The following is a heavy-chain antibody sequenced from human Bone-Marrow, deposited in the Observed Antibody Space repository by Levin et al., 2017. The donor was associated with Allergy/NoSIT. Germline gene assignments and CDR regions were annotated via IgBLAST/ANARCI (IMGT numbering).Heavy chain of an antibody. CDR2: IIPMFSTA. CDR3: ARGCSTITCPFDY. Sequence: PTASVKVSCRASGGTFSTSAINWVRQAPGQGLEWMGGIIPMFSTADYAQNFQGRVTIFADESTSTAYMELSSLRSEDTAVYYCARGCSTITCPFDYWGQGTLVTVSS. V-gene: IGHV1-69*13. D-gene: IGHD2/OR15-2a*01. J-gene: IGHJ4*02. CDR1: GGTFSTSA.